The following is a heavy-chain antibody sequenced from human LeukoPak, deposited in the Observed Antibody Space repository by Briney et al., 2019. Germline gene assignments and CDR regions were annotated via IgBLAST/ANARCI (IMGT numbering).Heavy chain of an antibody. CDR1: GDSVSSKNGA. CDR2: TYYRSKWYD. V-gene: IGHV6-1*01. D-gene: IGHD6-19*01. Sequence: SQTLSLTCAISGDSVSSKNGAWNWIRQSPSRGPEWLGRTYYRSKWYDEYADSVKGRITISPDTSKNQFSLHVYSVTPEDTAVYYCARDLGTSGWYTFDFWGQGTLVTVSS. CDR3: ARDLGTSGWYTFDF. J-gene: IGHJ5*01.